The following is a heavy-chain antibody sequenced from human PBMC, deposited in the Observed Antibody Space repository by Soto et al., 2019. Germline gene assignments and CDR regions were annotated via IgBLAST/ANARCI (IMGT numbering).Heavy chain of an antibody. D-gene: IGHD2-2*02. J-gene: IGHJ6*02. CDR1: GFTVSSNY. CDR3: ARVSAYCSSTSCYTGPSYYYYGMDV. Sequence: QPGGSLRLSCAASGFTVSSNYMSWVRQAPGKGLEWVSVIYSGGSTYYADSVKGRFTISRDNSKNTLYLQMNSLRAEDTAVYYCARVSAYCSSTSCYTGPSYYYYGMDVWGQGTTVTVSS. V-gene: IGHV3-53*01. CDR2: IYSGGST.